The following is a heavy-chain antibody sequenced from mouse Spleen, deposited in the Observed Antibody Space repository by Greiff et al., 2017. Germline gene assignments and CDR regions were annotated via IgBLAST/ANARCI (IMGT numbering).Heavy chain of an antibody. CDR3: ARVWELGQGY. J-gene: IGHJ2*01. Sequence: QVQLQQSGAELVKPGASVKLSCTASGFTFTSYWMHWVKQRPGQGLEWIGMIHPNSGSTYYTAKFKSKATLTVDKSSSTAYMQLSSLTSEDSAVYYCARVWELGQGYWGQGTTLTVSS. V-gene: IGHV1-64*01. CDR1: GFTFTSYW. D-gene: IGHD4-1*01. CDR2: IHPNSGST.